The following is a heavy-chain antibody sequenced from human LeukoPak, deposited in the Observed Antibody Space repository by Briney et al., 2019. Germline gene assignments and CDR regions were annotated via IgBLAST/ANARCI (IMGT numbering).Heavy chain of an antibody. CDR1: GGSINSYY. CDR2: ISTSGST. V-gene: IGHV4-4*07. Sequence: SETLSLTCTVSGGSINSYYGSWIRQPAGKGQEWIGRISTSGSTNYNPSRKSRVTMSVDTSKNQFALKLSSVTAADTAVYYCATDEPVLGLDCWGQGTLVTVSS. CDR3: ATDEPVLGLDC. J-gene: IGHJ4*02. D-gene: IGHD3-16*01.